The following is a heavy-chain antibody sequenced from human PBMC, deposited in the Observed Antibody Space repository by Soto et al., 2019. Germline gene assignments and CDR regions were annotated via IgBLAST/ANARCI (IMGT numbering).Heavy chain of an antibody. CDR2: ISGGGVTI. V-gene: IGHV3-23*01. Sequence: EVQLLESGGDLVQDGGSLRLSCAASGFTFSSYAMSWVRQAPGKGLEWVSAISGGGVTIYHLDAIKGRFTISRDNSKDTLYLEMNSLSADDTSVYYCARMITMVRGVTGLRDFDFWGQGALVTVSS. D-gene: IGHD3-10*01. CDR1: GFTFSSYA. J-gene: IGHJ4*02. CDR3: ARMITMVRGVTGLRDFDF.